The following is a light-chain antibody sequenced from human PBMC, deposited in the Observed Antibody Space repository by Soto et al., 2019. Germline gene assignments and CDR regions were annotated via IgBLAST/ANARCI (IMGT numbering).Light chain of an antibody. V-gene: IGKV3-11*01. CDR2: DAS. Sequence: ESVLTQSPATLSLSPGKRATLSCMASQSTSCYLAWYQHKPGQAPRLLIYDASNRATGIPANFSGRGSGTDFNLTINSLEPEDFAVYYCQQRSNWPSTFGGGTKVEI. CDR1: QSTSCY. J-gene: IGKJ4*01. CDR3: QQRSNWPST.